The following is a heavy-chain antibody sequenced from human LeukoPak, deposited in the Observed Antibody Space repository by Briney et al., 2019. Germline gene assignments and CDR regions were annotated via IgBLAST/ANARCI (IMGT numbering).Heavy chain of an antibody. CDR3: ASGHNYYGSGSYYNPSTNWFDP. CDR2: INHSGST. V-gene: IGHV4-34*01. CDR1: GGSFSGYY. J-gene: IGHJ5*02. Sequence: SETLSLTCAVYGGSFSGYYWSWIRQPPGKGLEWIGEINHSGSTNYNPSLKSRVTISVDTSKNQFSLKLSSVTAADTAVYYCASGHNYYGSGSYYNPSTNWFDPWGQGTLVTVSS. D-gene: IGHD3-10*01.